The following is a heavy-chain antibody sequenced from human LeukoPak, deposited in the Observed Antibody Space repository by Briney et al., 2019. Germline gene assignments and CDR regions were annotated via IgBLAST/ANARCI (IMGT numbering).Heavy chain of an antibody. CDR2: INPSGGSP. CDR1: GYTFASHY. CDR3: ARKYSYNSGGLDH. D-gene: IGHD6-19*01. J-gene: IGHJ4*02. Sequence: ASVKVSCTSSGYTFASHYMHWVRQAPGRGLEWMGVINPSGGSPTYAQKFQGRVNMTRDTSTSTFYMELSSLRSEDTAMYYCARKYSYNSGGLDHWGQGALVTVPS. V-gene: IGHV1-46*01.